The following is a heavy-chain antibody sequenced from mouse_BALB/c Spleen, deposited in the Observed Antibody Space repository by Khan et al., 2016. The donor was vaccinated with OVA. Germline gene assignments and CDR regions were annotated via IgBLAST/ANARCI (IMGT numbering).Heavy chain of an antibody. J-gene: IGHJ2*01. CDR3: ARDRIDY. V-gene: IGHV1-7*01. Sequence: VQLQQSGAELAKPGASVKMSCKASGYTFSTYWIHWVKQRPGQGLEWIGYINPSSGYTYYHQRFNDQATLPADKSSSTAYMQLSSLTSEDSAVYYWARDRIDYWGQGTTLTVSS. CDR2: INPSSGYT. CDR1: GYTFSTYW.